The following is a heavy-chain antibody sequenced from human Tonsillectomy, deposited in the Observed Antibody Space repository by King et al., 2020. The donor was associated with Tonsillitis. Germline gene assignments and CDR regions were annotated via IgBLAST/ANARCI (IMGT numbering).Heavy chain of an antibody. CDR3: GRCRGYKGISY. Sequence: VQLVESGGVLVKPGGSLRLSCAASGFTFSDYYMSWVRQAPGKGLEWVSYISNSGANIYYADSVKGRFTISRDNAYNSVSLQMNGLRAEDTAVYYCGRCRGYKGISYWGQGTLVTVSS. J-gene: IGHJ4*02. CDR2: ISNSGANI. CDR1: GFTFSDYY. D-gene: IGHD5-18*01. V-gene: IGHV3-11*01.